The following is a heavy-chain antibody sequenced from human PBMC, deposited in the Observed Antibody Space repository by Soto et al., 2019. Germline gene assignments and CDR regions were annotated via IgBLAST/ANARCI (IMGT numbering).Heavy chain of an antibody. D-gene: IGHD1-26*01. CDR3: ARGLVGATTELFVY. CDR2: IIPIFGTA. CDR1: GGTFSSYA. Sequence: SVKVSCKASGGTFSSYAISWVRQAPGQGLEWMGGIIPIFGTANYAQKFQGRVTITADESTSTAYMELSSLRSEDTAVYYCARGLVGATTELFVYWGQGTLVTVSS. J-gene: IGHJ4*02. V-gene: IGHV1-69*13.